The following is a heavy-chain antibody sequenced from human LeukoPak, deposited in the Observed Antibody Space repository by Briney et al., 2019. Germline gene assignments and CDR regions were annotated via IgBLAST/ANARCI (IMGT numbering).Heavy chain of an antibody. CDR3: ARRTSYCFDY. CDR1: GYSFTRNW. J-gene: IGHJ4*02. CDR2: INPDDSDT. Sequence: GESLKISCKASGYSFTRNWIAWVRQMPGKGQEWMGTINPDDSDTRYSPSFQGQVTISADKSISTAYLQWSSLKASDTAMYYCARRTSYCFDYWGLGALVTVSS. V-gene: IGHV5-51*01. D-gene: IGHD3-10*01.